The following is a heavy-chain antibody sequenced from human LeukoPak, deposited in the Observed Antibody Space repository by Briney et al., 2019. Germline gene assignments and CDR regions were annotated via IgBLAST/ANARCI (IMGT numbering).Heavy chain of an antibody. CDR2: IYTSGST. J-gene: IGHJ6*03. CDR3: ARDLSLRLPHYYYMDV. Sequence: SETPSLTCTVSGGSISSYYWSWIRQPAGKGLEWIGRIYTSGSTNYNPSLKSRVTMSVDTSKNQFSLKLSSVTAADTAVYYCARDLSLRLPHYYYMDVWGKGTTVTVSS. D-gene: IGHD5-12*01. V-gene: IGHV4-4*07. CDR1: GGSISSYY.